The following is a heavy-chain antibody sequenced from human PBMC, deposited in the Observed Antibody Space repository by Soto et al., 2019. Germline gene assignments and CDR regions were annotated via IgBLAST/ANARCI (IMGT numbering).Heavy chain of an antibody. CDR3: APWGVISDAFDI. CDR1: GFTFSSYA. Sequence: QVQLVESGGGVVQPGRSLRLSCAASGFTFSSYAMHWVRQAPGKGLEWVAVISYDGSNKYYADSVKGRFTISRDNSKNALYPQMNSLRAEDTAVYYCAPWGVISDAFDILGQGTMVTVSS. V-gene: IGHV3-30-3*01. J-gene: IGHJ3*02. CDR2: ISYDGSNK. D-gene: IGHD3-10*01.